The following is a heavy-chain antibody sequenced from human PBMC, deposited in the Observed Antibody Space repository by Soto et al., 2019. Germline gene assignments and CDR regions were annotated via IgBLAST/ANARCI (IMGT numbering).Heavy chain of an antibody. CDR2: VYHTGRT. D-gene: IGHD3-3*01. J-gene: IGHJ4*02. CDR1: GGSFKSGSYS. V-gene: IGHV4-61*01. Sequence: SETLSLTCTVSGGSFKSGSYSWSWIRQPPGKGLEWIGYVYHTGRTSYNPSLKSRVSISMDTSKNQFSLNLDSVTAADTAVYFCARAFAYFDSWGQGTLVTVSS. CDR3: ARAFAYFDS.